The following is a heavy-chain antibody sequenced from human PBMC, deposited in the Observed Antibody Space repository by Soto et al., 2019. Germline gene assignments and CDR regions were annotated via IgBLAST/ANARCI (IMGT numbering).Heavy chain of an antibody. D-gene: IGHD6-6*01. Sequence: SETLSLICAVSGGSISSSNWWGWVRQPPGKGLEWIGEIYHSGSTNYNPSLKSRVTISVDKSKNQFSLKLSSVTAADTAVYYCARSSGIAARPSGYWGQGTLVTVSS. J-gene: IGHJ4*02. CDR2: IYHSGST. V-gene: IGHV4-4*02. CDR1: GGSISSSNW. CDR3: ARSSGIAARPSGY.